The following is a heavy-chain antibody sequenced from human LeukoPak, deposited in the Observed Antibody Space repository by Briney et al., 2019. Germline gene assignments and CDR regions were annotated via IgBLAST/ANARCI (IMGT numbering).Heavy chain of an antibody. D-gene: IGHD1-26*01. CDR2: IYYSGST. Sequence: SETLSLTCTVSGGSISSYYWSWIRQPPGKGLEWIGYIYYSGSTNYNPSLKSRVTISVDTSKNQFSLKLSSVTAADTAVYYCARGGSRHYYYGMDVWGQETTVTVSS. V-gene: IGHV4-59*01. CDR1: GGSISSYY. J-gene: IGHJ6*02. CDR3: ARGGSRHYYYGMDV.